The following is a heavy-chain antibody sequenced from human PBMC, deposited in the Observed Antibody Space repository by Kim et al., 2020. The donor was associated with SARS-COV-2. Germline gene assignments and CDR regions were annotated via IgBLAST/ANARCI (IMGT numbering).Heavy chain of an antibody. CDR2: ISSSSSYI. D-gene: IGHD6-13*01. Sequence: GGSLRLSCAASGFTFSSYSMNWVRQAPGKGLEWVSSISSSSSYIYYADSVKGRFTISRDNAKNSLYLQMNSLRAEDTAVYYCASLFTAAAGTDTNYYYYYGMDVWGQGTTVTVSS. V-gene: IGHV3-21*01. CDR3: ASLFTAAAGTDTNYYYYYGMDV. J-gene: IGHJ6*02. CDR1: GFTFSSYS.